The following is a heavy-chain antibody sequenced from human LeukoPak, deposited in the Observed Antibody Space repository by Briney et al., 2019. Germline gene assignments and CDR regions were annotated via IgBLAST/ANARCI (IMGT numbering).Heavy chain of an antibody. J-gene: IGHJ6*02. V-gene: IGHV3-23*01. CDR1: GFTFSSYA. CDR2: ISGSGGST. CDR3: AKAIGYYYGSGSPYGMDV. Sequence: PGGSLILSCAASGFTFSSYAMSWVRQAPGKGLEGGSAISGSGGSTYYADSVKGRFTISSDNSKNTLYPQMNRLRAEDTAVYYCAKAIGYYYGSGSPYGMDVWGQGTTVTVSS. D-gene: IGHD3-10*01.